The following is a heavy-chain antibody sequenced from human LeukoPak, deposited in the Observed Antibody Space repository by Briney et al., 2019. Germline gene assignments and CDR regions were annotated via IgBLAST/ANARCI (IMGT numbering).Heavy chain of an antibody. CDR3: ARIYCSSTSCYIGAYYYYGMDV. J-gene: IGHJ6*02. V-gene: IGHV1-18*01. Sequence: ASVKVSCKASGYTFTSYGISWVRQAPGQGLEWMGWISAYNGNTNYAQKLQGRVTMTTDTFTSTAYMELRSLRSDDTAVYYCARIYCSSTSCYIGAYYYYGMDVWGQGTTVTVSS. D-gene: IGHD2-2*02. CDR2: ISAYNGNT. CDR1: GYTFTSYG.